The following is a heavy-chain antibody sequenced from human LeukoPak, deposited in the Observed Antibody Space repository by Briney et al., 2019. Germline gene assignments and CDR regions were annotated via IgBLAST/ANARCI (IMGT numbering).Heavy chain of an antibody. CDR3: ARGGRTTLREPYYMDV. Sequence: ASVQVSCKASGYTFTSYDINWVRQAPGQGLEWMGWINPNSGGTNYAQKFQGRVTMTRDTSISTAYMELSRLRSDDTAVYYCARGGRTTLREPYYMDVWGKGTTVTVSS. V-gene: IGHV1-2*02. CDR1: GYTFTSYD. D-gene: IGHD1-26*01. CDR2: INPNSGGT. J-gene: IGHJ6*03.